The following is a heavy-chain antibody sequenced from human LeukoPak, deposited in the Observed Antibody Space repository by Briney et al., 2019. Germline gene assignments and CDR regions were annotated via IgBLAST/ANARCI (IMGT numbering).Heavy chain of an antibody. CDR3: ATDNGGESGFDY. Sequence: GGSLRLSCAASGFTFSNAWMSWVRRAPGKGLEWVGRIKSKSYGATTDYAAPVKGRFTISRDDSKNTLCLQMNSLKTEDTAVYYCATDNGGESGFDYWGQGTLVTVSS. D-gene: IGHD2-8*01. V-gene: IGHV3-15*05. CDR1: GFTFSNAW. J-gene: IGHJ4*02. CDR2: IKSKSYGATT.